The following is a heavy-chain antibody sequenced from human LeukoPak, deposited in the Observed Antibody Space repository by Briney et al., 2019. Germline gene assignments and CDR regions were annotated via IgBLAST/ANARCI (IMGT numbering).Heavy chain of an antibody. J-gene: IGHJ4*02. Sequence: GGPLRLSCAASGFTFSIYSINWVRQAPGKGLEWISSISSSSSYIYYADSVKGRFTISRDNAKNSLYLHMNSLRAEDTAVYSCAREPTVGTPPAWGQGTLVTVSS. V-gene: IGHV3-21*01. D-gene: IGHD1-26*01. CDR2: ISSSSSYI. CDR1: GFTFSIYS. CDR3: AREPTVGTPPA.